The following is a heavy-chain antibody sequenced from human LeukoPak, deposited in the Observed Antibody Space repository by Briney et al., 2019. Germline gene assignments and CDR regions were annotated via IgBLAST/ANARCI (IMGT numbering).Heavy chain of an antibody. V-gene: IGHV4-59*08. CDR1: GGSISSYY. CDR3: ARGARAGYNLEPFDY. CDR2: IYCSGST. D-gene: IGHD5-24*01. Sequence: SETLSLTCTVSGGSISSYYWNWIRQPPGKGLEWIGYIYCSGSTNYNPSLKSRVTISVDTSKNQFSLKLSSVTAADTAVYYCARGARAGYNLEPFDYWGQGTLVTVSS. J-gene: IGHJ4*02.